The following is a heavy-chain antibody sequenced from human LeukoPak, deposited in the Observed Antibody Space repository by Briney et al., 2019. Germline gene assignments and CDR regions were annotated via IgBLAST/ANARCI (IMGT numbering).Heavy chain of an antibody. CDR2: ISGSGGST. CDR1: GFTFSSYG. Sequence: PGGSLRLSCAASGFTFSSYGMSWVRQAPGKGLEWVSAISGSGGSTYYADSVKGRFTISRDNSKNTLYLQMNSLRAEDTAVYYCAKATRKSYGFLNYYYYMDVWGKGTTVTISS. CDR3: AKATRKSYGFLNYYYYMDV. D-gene: IGHD5-18*01. V-gene: IGHV3-23*01. J-gene: IGHJ6*03.